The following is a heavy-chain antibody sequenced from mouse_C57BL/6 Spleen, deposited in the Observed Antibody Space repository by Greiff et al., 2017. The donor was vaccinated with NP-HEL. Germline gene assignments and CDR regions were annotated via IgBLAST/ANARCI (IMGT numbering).Heavy chain of an antibody. D-gene: IGHD2-3*01. CDR2: IDPEDGDT. V-gene: IGHV14-1*01. CDR3: TTHDGYYPPFDY. J-gene: IGHJ2*01. Sequence: EVKLMESGAELVRPGASVKLSCTASGFNIKDCYMHWVKQRPEQGLEWIGRIDPEDGDTEYAPKFQGKATMTADTSSNTAYLQLSSLTSEDTAVYYCTTHDGYYPPFDYWGQGTTLTVSS. CDR1: GFNIKDCY.